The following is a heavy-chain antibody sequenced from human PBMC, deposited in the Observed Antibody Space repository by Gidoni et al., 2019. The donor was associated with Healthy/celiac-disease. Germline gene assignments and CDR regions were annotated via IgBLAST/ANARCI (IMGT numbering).Heavy chain of an antibody. CDR1: GGSISRSSYY. Sequence: QLQLQESGPGLVKPSETLSLTCTASGGSISRSSYYWGWIRQPPGKGLVWIGSIYYSGSTYCNPSLKSRVTISVDTSKNQFSLKLSSVTAADTAVYYCARDPTQYYYDSSGYYYVPNSFDYWGQGTLVTVSS. CDR3: ARDPTQYYYDSSGYYYVPNSFDY. J-gene: IGHJ4*02. CDR2: IYYSGST. D-gene: IGHD3-22*01. V-gene: IGHV4-39*07.